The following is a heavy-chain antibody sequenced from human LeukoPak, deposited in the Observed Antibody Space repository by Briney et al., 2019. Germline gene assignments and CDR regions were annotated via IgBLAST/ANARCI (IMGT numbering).Heavy chain of an antibody. CDR1: GGSISSSY. CDR3: ARLIAAAGTFDY. Sequence: SETLSLTCTVSGGSISSSYWSWIRQPPGKGLEWIGYICTSGSTNYSPSLKSRVTISVDTSKSQFSLKLSSVTAADTAVYYCARLIAAAGTFDYWGQGTLVTVSS. CDR2: ICTSGST. J-gene: IGHJ4*02. D-gene: IGHD6-13*01. V-gene: IGHV4-4*09.